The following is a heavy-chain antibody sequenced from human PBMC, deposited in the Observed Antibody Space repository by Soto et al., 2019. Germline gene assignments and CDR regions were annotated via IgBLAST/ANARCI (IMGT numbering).Heavy chain of an antibody. CDR1: GGSFSGYY. Sequence: SETLSLTCAVYGGSFSGYYWSWIRQPPGKGLEWIGEINHSGSTNYNPSLKSRVTISVDTSKNQFSLKLSSVTAADTAVYYCARGASSSGFLQHWGQGTMVTVYS. D-gene: IGHD6-19*01. CDR3: ARGASSSGFLQH. V-gene: IGHV4-34*01. J-gene: IGHJ1*01. CDR2: INHSGST.